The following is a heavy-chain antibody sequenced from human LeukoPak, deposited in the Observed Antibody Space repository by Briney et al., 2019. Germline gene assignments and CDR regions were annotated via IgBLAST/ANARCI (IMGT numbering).Heavy chain of an antibody. V-gene: IGHV3-48*01. CDR1: GFTFSSYS. Sequence: PGGSLRLSCAASGFTFSSYSMNLVRQAPGKGLEWVSYISSSSSTIYYADSVKGRFTISRDNAKNSLYLQMNSPRAEDTAVYYCAGGSYYYYYMDVWAKGPRSPSP. CDR2: ISSSSSTI. CDR3: AGGSYYYYYMDV. J-gene: IGHJ6*03. D-gene: IGHD3-16*01.